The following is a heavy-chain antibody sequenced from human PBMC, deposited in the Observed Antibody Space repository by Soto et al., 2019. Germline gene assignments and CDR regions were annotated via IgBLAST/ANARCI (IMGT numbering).Heavy chain of an antibody. J-gene: IGHJ6*02. V-gene: IGHV4-4*02. Sequence: SETLSLTCAVSVDPISSSRCWLCVRRTPGKGLEWIGKIDQNGITNYNPSLESRVTILKDNSKNQLSLKLTSVTAVDSAVYYCARLNRDYYYYGMDVWGQGATVTVSS. CDR3: ARLNRDYYYYGMDV. CDR1: VDPISSSRC. CDR2: IDQNGIT.